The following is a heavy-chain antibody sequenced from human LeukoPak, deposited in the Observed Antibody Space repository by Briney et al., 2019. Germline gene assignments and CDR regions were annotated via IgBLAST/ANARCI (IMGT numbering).Heavy chain of an antibody. CDR2: INHSGST. Sequence: SETLSLTCAVYGGSFSGYYWSWIRQPPGKGLEWNGEINHSGSTNYNPSLKSRVTITVDTSKNQFSLKLSSVTAADTAVYYCARGGWYEAFDIWGQGTMVTVSS. J-gene: IGHJ3*02. V-gene: IGHV4-34*01. CDR3: ARGGWYEAFDI. D-gene: IGHD6-19*01. CDR1: GGSFSGYY.